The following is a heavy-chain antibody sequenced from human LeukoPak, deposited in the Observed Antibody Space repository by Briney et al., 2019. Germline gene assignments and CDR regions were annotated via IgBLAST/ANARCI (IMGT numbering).Heavy chain of an antibody. D-gene: IGHD1-26*01. V-gene: IGHV3-23*01. CDR3: ASGMRVGPNI. J-gene: IGHJ4*02. CDR2: ISGSGGTI. Sequence: GGSLRLSCAASGFTFSSYAMSWVRQAPGKGLEWVSAISGSGGTIHYADSVKGRFTVSRDNAKNSLYLQMNSLRAEDTAVYYCASGMRVGPNIWGQGTLVTVSS. CDR1: GFTFSSYA.